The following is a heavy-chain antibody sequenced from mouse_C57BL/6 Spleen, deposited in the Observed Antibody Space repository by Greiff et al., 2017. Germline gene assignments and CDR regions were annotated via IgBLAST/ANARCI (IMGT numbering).Heavy chain of an antibody. CDR3: ARYGYDGYYAMDY. CDR1: GYTFTSYW. V-gene: IGHV1-64*01. D-gene: IGHD2-2*01. Sequence: VQLQQPGAELVKPGASVKLSCKASGYTFTSYWMHWVKQRPGQGLEWIGMIHPNSGSTNYNEKFKSKATLTVDKSSSTAYMQLSSLTSEDSAVYYCARYGYDGYYAMDYWGQGTSVTVSS. J-gene: IGHJ4*01. CDR2: IHPNSGST.